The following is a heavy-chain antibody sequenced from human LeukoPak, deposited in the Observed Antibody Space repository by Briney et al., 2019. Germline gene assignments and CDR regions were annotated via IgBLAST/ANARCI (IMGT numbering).Heavy chain of an antibody. D-gene: IGHD3-22*01. Sequence: ASETLSLTCTVSGGSISSSSYYWGWIRQPPGKGLEWIGSIYYSGSTYYNPSLKSRVTISVDTSKNQFSLKLSSVTAADTAVYYCARSTRIGMSSRYYFDYWGQGTLVTVSS. V-gene: IGHV4-39*01. CDR2: IYYSGST. CDR1: GGSISSSSYY. J-gene: IGHJ4*02. CDR3: ARSTRIGMSSRYYFDY.